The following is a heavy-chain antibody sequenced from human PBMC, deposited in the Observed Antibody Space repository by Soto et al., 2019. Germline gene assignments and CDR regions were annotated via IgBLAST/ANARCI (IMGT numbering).Heavy chain of an antibody. V-gene: IGHV1-8*01. CDR3: ARVNVYCSSTSCYNYYYYGMDV. CDR2: MNPNSGNT. D-gene: IGHD2-2*02. CDR1: GYTFTSYD. J-gene: IGHJ6*02. Sequence: QVQLVQSGAEVKKPGASVKVSCKASGYTFTSYDINWVRQATGQGLEWMGWMNPNSGNTGYAQKFQGRVTMTRNTSISTAYMELSSLRSEDTAVYYCARVNVYCSSTSCYNYYYYGMDVWGQGTTVTVSS.